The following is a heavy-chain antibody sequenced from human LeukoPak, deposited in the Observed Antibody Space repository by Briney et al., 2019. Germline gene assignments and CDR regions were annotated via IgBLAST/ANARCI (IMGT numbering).Heavy chain of an antibody. Sequence: GGSLRLSCAASGFTFSGSAMHWVRQASGKGLEWVGRIRSKANSYATAYAASVKGRFTISRDDSKNTAYLQMNSLKTEDTAVYYCTRLHYGLGSSDFDIWGQGTMVTVSS. J-gene: IGHJ3*02. CDR1: GFTFSGSA. V-gene: IGHV3-73*01. CDR2: IRSKANSYAT. D-gene: IGHD3-10*01. CDR3: TRLHYGLGSSDFDI.